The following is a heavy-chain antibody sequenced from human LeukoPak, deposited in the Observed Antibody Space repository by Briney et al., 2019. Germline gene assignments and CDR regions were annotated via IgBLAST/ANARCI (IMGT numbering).Heavy chain of an antibody. CDR1: GFTFSSYS. D-gene: IGHD6-13*01. Sequence: PGGSLRLSCAASGFTFSSYSMNWVRQAPGKGREWVSSISSSSSYIYYADSVKGRFTISRDNAKNSLYLQMNSLRAEDTAVYYCARDPGYYSSSWYDYWGQGTLVTVSS. V-gene: IGHV3-21*01. CDR2: ISSSSSYI. CDR3: ARDPGYYSSSWYDY. J-gene: IGHJ4*02.